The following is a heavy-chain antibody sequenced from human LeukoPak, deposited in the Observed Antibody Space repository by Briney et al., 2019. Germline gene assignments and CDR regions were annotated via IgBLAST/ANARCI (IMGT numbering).Heavy chain of an antibody. V-gene: IGHV3-23*01. J-gene: IGHJ4*02. CDR3: AKDRRWSGSKYPPQLASDY. D-gene: IGHD1-26*01. CDR2: ISGSGGST. CDR1: GFTFSSYA. Sequence: GGSLRLSCAASGFTFSSYAMSWVRQAPGKGLEWVSAISGSGGSTYYADSVKGRFTISRDNSKNTLYLQMNSLRAEDTAVYYCAKDRRWSGSKYPPQLASDYWGQGTLVTVSS.